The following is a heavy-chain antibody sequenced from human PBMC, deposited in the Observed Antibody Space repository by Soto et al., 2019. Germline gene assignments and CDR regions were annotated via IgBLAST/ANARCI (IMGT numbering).Heavy chain of an antibody. CDR2: IYWDDVK. D-gene: IGHD2-2*01. J-gene: IGHJ5*02. CDR3: AHDHCSTNTCSGDNWFDP. Sequence: QITLKESGPTLVKPTQTLTLTCTFSGFSLTTTGVGVGWIRQPPGKALEWLALIYWDDVKRYSPSLKSRLTVTKDTSKSQVVLRMTDMDPVDTGTYYCAHDHCSTNTCSGDNWFDPWGQGTLVTVSS. V-gene: IGHV2-5*02. CDR1: GFSLTTTGVG.